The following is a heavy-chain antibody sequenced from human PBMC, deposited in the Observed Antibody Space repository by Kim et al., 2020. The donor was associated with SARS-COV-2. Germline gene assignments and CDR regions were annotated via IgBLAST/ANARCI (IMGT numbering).Heavy chain of an antibody. CDR1: GGSISSGGHY. D-gene: IGHD2-21*02. V-gene: IGHV4-31*03. CDR3: AREGSIPVTAAFDL. Sequence: SETLSLTCSVSGGSISSGGHYWSWIRQLPGKGLEWIGYIYHSGNTYYNPSLKSRVTISVDTSKNQFSLKLTSVTAADTAVYYCAREGSIPVTAAFDLWG. J-gene: IGHJ3*01. CDR2: IYHSGNT.